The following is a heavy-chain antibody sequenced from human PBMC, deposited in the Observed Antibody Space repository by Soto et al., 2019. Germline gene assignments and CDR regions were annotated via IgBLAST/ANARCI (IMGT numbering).Heavy chain of an antibody. J-gene: IGHJ4*02. CDR3: ARGDIAVDEELDY. Sequence: GASVKVYCKASGYTFSSYGISWVRQAPGQGLKWMGWISAYNGNTNYAQKLQGRVTMTTDTSTSTAYMELRSLRSGDTAVYYCARGDIAVDEELDYWGQGTLVTVSS. D-gene: IGHD6-19*01. V-gene: IGHV1-18*01. CDR2: ISAYNGNT. CDR1: GYTFSSYG.